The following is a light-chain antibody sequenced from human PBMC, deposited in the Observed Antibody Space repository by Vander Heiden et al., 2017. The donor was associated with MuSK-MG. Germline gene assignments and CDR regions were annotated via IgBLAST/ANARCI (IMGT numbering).Light chain of an antibody. CDR2: RAS. Sequence: DIEMTQSPSTRAAYVGDRVTITCRASQYIYSWLAWFQQKPGEAPKLLIYRASTLQSDVPSRFSGDGSETEYTLSISSLQPEDLATYYCQQDDSFPFTFGQGTQLDIK. J-gene: IGKJ2*01. CDR1: QYIYSW. CDR3: QQDDSFPFT. V-gene: IGKV1-5*03.